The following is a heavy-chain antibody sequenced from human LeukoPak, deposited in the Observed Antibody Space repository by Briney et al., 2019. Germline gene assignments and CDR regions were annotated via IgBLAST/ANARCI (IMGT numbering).Heavy chain of an antibody. CDR1: GFTFSSYV. Sequence: GGSLRLSCAASGFTFSSYVMRWVRQAPARGREWVAVISYDGSNKYYADSVKGRFTISRDNSKNTLYLQMNSLRAEDTAVYYCATRTGERYYYHGMDVWGQGTTVTVSS. V-gene: IGHV3-30-3*01. D-gene: IGHD7-27*01. CDR3: ATRTGERYYYHGMDV. J-gene: IGHJ6*02. CDR2: ISYDGSNK.